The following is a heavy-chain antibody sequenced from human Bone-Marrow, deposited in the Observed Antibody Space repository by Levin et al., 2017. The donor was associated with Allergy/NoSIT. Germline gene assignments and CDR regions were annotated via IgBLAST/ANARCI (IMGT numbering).Heavy chain of an antibody. CDR2: INHGGNT. Sequence: LSCAVYGGSFSAYYWTWIRQPPGKGLEWIGEINHGGNTNYNPSLKSRVTISVDTSKNQFSLKLSSVTAADTAVYYCAGVDLYYYGSGIYYWGQGTRVIVSS. D-gene: IGHD3-10*01. CDR3: AGVDLYYYGSGIYY. CDR1: GGSFSAYY. J-gene: IGHJ4*02. V-gene: IGHV4-34*01.